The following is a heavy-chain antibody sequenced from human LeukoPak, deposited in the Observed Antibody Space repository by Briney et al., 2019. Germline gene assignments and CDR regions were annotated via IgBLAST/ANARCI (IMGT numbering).Heavy chain of an antibody. D-gene: IGHD3-10*01. CDR2: IRSKAYGGTT. Sequence: PGGSLRLSCAASGFTFSSYGMHWVRQAPGKGLEWVGFIRSKAYGGTTEYAASVKGRFTISRDDSKSIAYLQMNSLKTEDTAVYYCTRDLRYYGSGSWGQGTLVTVSS. V-gene: IGHV3-49*04. CDR1: GFTFSSYG. CDR3: TRDLRYYGSGS. J-gene: IGHJ4*02.